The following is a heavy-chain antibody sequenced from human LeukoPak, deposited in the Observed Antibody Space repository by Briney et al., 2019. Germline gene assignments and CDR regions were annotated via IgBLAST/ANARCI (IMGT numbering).Heavy chain of an antibody. CDR2: ISAYNGNT. V-gene: IGHV1-18*04. D-gene: IGHD6-6*01. CDR1: GYTFTSYY. J-gene: IGHJ4*02. CDR3: ARELYSSSSSFDY. Sequence: ASVKVSCEASGYTFTSYYMHWVRQAPGQGLEWMGWISAYNGNTNYAQKLQGRVTMTTDTSTSTAYMELRSLRSDDTAVYYCARELYSSSSSFDYWGQGTLVTVSS.